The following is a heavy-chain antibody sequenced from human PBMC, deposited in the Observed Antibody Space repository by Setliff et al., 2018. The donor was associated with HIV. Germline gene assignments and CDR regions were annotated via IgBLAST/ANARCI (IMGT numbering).Heavy chain of an antibody. D-gene: IGHD3-10*01. V-gene: IGHV3-7*03. CDR3: ARTSAGGQENDY. CDR1: GFILSNYW. J-gene: IGHJ4*02. Sequence: GGSLRLSCAASGFILSNYWMSWIRQAPGKGMEWVANIKEDGSEKNYVNSVKGRFTISRDNAKNSLYLQLNSLRVDDTALYYCARTSAGGQENDYWGQGTLVTVSS. CDR2: IKEDGSEK.